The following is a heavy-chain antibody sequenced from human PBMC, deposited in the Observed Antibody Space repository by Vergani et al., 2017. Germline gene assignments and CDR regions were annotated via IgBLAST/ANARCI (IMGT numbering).Heavy chain of an antibody. Sequence: EVQPVESGGGLVKPGGSLRLSCAASGFTFSSYSMNWVRQAPGKGLEWVSSISSSSSYIYYADSVKGRFTISRDNAKNSLYLQMNSLRAEDTAVYYCARDRDTAMVHDYWGQGTLVTVSS. CDR1: GFTFSSYS. CDR2: ISSSSSYI. CDR3: ARDRDTAMVHDY. D-gene: IGHD5-18*01. J-gene: IGHJ4*02. V-gene: IGHV3-21*01.